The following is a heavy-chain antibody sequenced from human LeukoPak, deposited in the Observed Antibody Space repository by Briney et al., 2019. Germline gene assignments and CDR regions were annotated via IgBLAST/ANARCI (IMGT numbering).Heavy chain of an antibody. CDR1: GFTFSSYG. V-gene: IGHV3-21*01. D-gene: IGHD3-16*01. CDR3: AREAQGGAKGFDY. J-gene: IGHJ4*02. CDR2: ISSSSSYI. Sequence: GGSLRLSCAASGFTFSSYGMNWVRQAPGKGLEWVSSISSSSSYIYYADSVKGRFTISRDNAKNSLYLQMNSLRAEDTAVYYCAREAQGGAKGFDYWGQGTLVTVSS.